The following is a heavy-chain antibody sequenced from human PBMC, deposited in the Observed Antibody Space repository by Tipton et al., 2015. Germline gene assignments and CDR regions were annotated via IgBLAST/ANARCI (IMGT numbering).Heavy chain of an antibody. CDR3: ARADYDDFFDY. J-gene: IGHJ4*02. CDR2: IYYSGST. V-gene: IGHV4-30-4*01. Sequence: SWVRQAPGKGLEWIGYIYYSGSTYYNPSLKSRATISVDTSKNQFSLKLSSVTAADTAVYYCARADYDDFFDYWGQGTLVTVSS. D-gene: IGHD4-17*01.